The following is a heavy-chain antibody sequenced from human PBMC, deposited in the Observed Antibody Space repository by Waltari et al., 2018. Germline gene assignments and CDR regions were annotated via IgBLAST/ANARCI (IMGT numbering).Heavy chain of an antibody. J-gene: IGHJ1*01. D-gene: IGHD6-19*01. CDR3: ARDPRAAVAGGAEYFQE. V-gene: IGHV3-53*01. CDR1: GFTGCENY. CDR2: IYPGADI. Sequence: EVQLVESGGGLMQAGESLRLSCAVVGFTGCENYMTWVRQAPGKGLEWVSIIYPGADISYAASVKGRFTISRDNSRNTLYLQMNSLRPEDTAVYFCARDPRAAVAGGAEYFQEWGQGTLVTVSS.